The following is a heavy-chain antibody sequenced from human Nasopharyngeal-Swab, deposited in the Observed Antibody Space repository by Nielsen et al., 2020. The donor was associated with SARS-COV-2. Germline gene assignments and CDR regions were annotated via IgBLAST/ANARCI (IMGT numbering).Heavy chain of an antibody. CDR3: ARVLLTHYYYYMDV. CDR2: ISFDGSTK. Sequence: SLIISCAASGFTFSCYAMHWVRQAPGKGLEWVAVISFDGSTKYYADSVKGRFTISRDYSKNTLYLQMNSLRAEDTAVYYCARVLLTHYYYYMDVWGKGTTVTVSS. V-gene: IGHV3-30-3*01. CDR1: GFTFSCYA. D-gene: IGHD2-21*02. J-gene: IGHJ6*03.